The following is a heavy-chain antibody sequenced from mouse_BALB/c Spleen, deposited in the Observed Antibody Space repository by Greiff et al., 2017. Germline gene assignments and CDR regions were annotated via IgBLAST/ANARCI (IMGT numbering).Heavy chain of an antibody. CDR1: GYTFSSYW. Sequence: QVQLKESGAELMKPGASVKISCKATGYTFSSYWIEWVKQRPGHGLEWIGEILPGSGSTNYNEKFKGKATFTADTSSNTAYMQLSSLTSEDSAVYYCARSRYRYEAMDYWGQGTSVTVSS. V-gene: IGHV1-9*01. CDR2: ILPGSGST. J-gene: IGHJ4*01. D-gene: IGHD2-14*01. CDR3: ARSRYRYEAMDY.